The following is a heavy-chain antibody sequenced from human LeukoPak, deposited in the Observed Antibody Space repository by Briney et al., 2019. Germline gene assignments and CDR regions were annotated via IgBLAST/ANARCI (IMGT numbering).Heavy chain of an antibody. CDR1: GFTFSSYS. Sequence: GGPLRLSCAASGFTFSSYSMNWVRQAPGKGLEWVSYISSSSSTIYYADSVKGRFTISRDNAKNSLYLQMNSLRDEDTAVYYCARDPNYSSSWYVSYYYYYMDVWGKGTTVTVSS. CDR3: ARDPNYSSSWYVSYYYYYMDV. D-gene: IGHD6-13*01. V-gene: IGHV3-48*02. J-gene: IGHJ6*03. CDR2: ISSSSSTI.